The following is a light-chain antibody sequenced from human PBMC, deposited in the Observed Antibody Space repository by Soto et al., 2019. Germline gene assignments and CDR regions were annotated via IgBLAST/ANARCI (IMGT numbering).Light chain of an antibody. CDR3: QQYNSYWT. Sequence: DIQLTQSPSTLSASVGDRVTITCRASQSISTWLAWYQQKPGKAPKLLTFDASTLESGVPSRFSGSGSGTDFTLTISSLQADDFGTYYCQQYNSYWTFGQGTKVDIK. V-gene: IGKV1-5*01. CDR1: QSISTW. J-gene: IGKJ1*01. CDR2: DAS.